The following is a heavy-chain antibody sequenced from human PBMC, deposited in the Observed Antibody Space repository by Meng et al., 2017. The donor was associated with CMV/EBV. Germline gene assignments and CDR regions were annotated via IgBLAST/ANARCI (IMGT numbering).Heavy chain of an antibody. CDR3: ARTRPTVTTQIHPGVRDDY. CDR2: INPNNSGK. D-gene: IGHD4-17*01. V-gene: IGHV1-2*02. Sequence: TFTGYNMHWVQQAPEQGLERMEWINPNNSGKKDAKKLQGRVNMTRDTSISTAYMELSRLRSDDTAVYDCARTRPTVTTQIHPGVRDDYWGQGTPVTVSS. CDR1: TFTGYN. J-gene: IGHJ4*02.